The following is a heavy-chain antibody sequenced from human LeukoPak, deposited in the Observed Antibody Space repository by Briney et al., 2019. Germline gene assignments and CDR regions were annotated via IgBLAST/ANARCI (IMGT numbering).Heavy chain of an antibody. V-gene: IGHV3-49*03. CDR2: IRSKAYGGTT. CDR1: GFTFGDYA. J-gene: IGHJ4*02. CDR3: TRVDYDILTGYFNYFDY. Sequence: GRSLRLSCTASGFTFGDYAMSWFRQAPGKGLEWVGFIRSKAYGGTTEYAASVKGRFTISRDDSKSIAYLQMNSLKTEDTAVYYCTRVDYDILTGYFNYFDYWGQGTLVTVSS. D-gene: IGHD3-9*01.